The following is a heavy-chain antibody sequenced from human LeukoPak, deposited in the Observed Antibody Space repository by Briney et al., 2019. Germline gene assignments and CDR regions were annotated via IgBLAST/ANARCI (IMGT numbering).Heavy chain of an antibody. CDR1: GFTFSSYA. J-gene: IGHJ3*02. CDR2: ISYDGSNK. CDR3: ARDGSAVTPRVCDI. D-gene: IGHD4-17*01. Sequence: GGSLRLSCAASGFTFSSYAMHWVRQAPGKGLEWVAVISYDGSNKYYADSVKGRFTISRDNSKNTLYLQMNSLRAEDTAVYYCARDGSAVTPRVCDIWGQGTMVIVSS. V-gene: IGHV3-30-3*01.